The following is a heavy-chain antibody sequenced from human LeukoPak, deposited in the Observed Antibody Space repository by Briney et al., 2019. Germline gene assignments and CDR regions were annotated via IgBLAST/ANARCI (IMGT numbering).Heavy chain of an antibody. CDR1: GFTFSIHW. D-gene: IGHD3-10*01. CDR3: ARSNREFASGSGDY. CDR2: INQDGSQK. J-gene: IGHJ4*02. V-gene: IGHV3-7*05. Sequence: GGSLGLSCAASGFTFSIHWMSWVRQAPGKGLEWVANINQDGSQKYYVDSVKGRFSISRDNAKNSLYLQMNSLRVEDTAVYYCARSNREFASGSGDYWGQGTLVTVSS.